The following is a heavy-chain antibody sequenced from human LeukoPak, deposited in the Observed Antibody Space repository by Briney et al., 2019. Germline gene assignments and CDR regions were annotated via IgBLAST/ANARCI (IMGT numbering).Heavy chain of an antibody. Sequence: PGGSLRLSCAASGFNFRSYAMSWVRQAPGKGLEWVSAISGSGGSTYYADSVKGRFTISRDDAKNSLYLQMNSLRAEDTAVYYCARDPEDAFDIWGQGTTVTVSS. CDR2: ISGSGGST. CDR3: ARDPEDAFDI. V-gene: IGHV3-23*01. CDR1: GFNFRSYA. J-gene: IGHJ3*02.